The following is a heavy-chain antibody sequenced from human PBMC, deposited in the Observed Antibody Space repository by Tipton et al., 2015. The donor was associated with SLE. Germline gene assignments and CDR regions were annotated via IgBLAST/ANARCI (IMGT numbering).Heavy chain of an antibody. CDR1: GDSINSDGYF. J-gene: IGHJ6*02. CDR3: VRGPKDV. V-gene: IGHV4-31*02. CDR2: IYYSGST. Sequence: LRLSCTVSGDSINSDGYFWTWIRQPPGKGLEWIGYIYYSGSTYYNPSLQSRLTMSADTSKNQISLKLSSVSAADTAVYYCVRGPKDVWGQGTTVTVSS.